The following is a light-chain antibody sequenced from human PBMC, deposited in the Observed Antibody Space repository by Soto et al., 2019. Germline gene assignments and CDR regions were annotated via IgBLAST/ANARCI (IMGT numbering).Light chain of an antibody. CDR1: QSISSR. CDR2: DAS. V-gene: IGKV1-5*01. Sequence: DIQMTQSPSTLSASVGDRVTITCRASQSISSRLAWYQQKPGKAPKILIYDASNLESGVPSRFSASGSGTEFTLTISSLQPDDFVTYYCQQYNSYSLTFGGGTKVEIK. J-gene: IGKJ4*01. CDR3: QQYNSYSLT.